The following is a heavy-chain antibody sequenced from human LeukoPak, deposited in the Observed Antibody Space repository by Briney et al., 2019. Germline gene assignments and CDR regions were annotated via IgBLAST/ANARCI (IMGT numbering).Heavy chain of an antibody. Sequence: PGGSLRLSCAASGFTFNSYAMNWVRQAPGQGLECVSAISDSGSKTYYADSVKGRFTISRDDSKNTLYLQMNSLRAEDTAVYYCAKRILTGYYTAFDIWGQGTMVTVSS. CDR3: AKRILTGYYTAFDI. CDR1: GFTFNSYA. V-gene: IGHV3-23*01. CDR2: ISDSGSKT. J-gene: IGHJ3*02. D-gene: IGHD3-9*01.